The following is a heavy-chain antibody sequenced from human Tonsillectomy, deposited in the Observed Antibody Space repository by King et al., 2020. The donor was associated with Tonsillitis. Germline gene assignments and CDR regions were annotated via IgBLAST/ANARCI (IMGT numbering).Heavy chain of an antibody. V-gene: IGHV3-64D*06. CDR3: VKDRAVAGTLDY. J-gene: IGHJ4*02. CDR2: ISNNGGNT. CDR1: GFTFSSYA. Sequence: EVQLVESGGGLVQPGGSLRLSCSASGFTFSSYAMHWVRQAPGKGLEHVSAISNNGGNTYHADSVKGRFTISRDKSKNTLYLQMSSLRAEETAVYYCVKDRAVAGTLDYWGQGTLVTVSS. D-gene: IGHD6-19*01.